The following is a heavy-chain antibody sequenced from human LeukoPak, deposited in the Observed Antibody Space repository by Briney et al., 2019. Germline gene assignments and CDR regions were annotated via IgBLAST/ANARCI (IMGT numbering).Heavy chain of an antibody. CDR2: IYNSGAKI. CDR1: GLTFSTYS. D-gene: IGHD6-19*01. Sequence: GGSLRLSCAVSGLTFSTYSMTWVRQGPGKGLEWVSSIYNSGAKIFYADSVKGRFTISRDNSKNMLYLQMNSLRVEDTAVYYCAKDVAPDSGWDLDYWGQGTLITVSS. J-gene: IGHJ4*02. V-gene: IGHV3-23*01. CDR3: AKDVAPDSGWDLDY.